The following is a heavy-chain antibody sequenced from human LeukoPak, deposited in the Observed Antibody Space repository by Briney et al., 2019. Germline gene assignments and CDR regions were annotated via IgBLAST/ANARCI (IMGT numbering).Heavy chain of an antibody. CDR1: GGSISSSSYY. V-gene: IGHV4-39*01. CDR2: IYYSGST. J-gene: IGHJ4*02. Sequence: SETLSLTCTVSGGSISSSSYYWGWIRKPRGKGREWIGSIYYSGSTYYNRYLKSQYTKRVGKSNNLFSMKLSYMTAADTAVYYCARHYYDSSKGGDFDYWGQGTLVTVSS. D-gene: IGHD3-22*01. CDR3: ARHYYDSSKGGDFDY.